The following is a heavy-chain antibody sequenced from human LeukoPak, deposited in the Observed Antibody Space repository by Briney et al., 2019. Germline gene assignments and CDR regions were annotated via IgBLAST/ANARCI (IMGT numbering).Heavy chain of an antibody. CDR3: ARAVGHGSGSPRMDV. CDR2: IISSSSTI. D-gene: IGHD3-10*01. Sequence: GGSLRLSCAASGFTFSSHSMNWVRQAPGKGLEWVSYIISSSSTIYYADSVKGRFTISRDNAKNSLDLQMNSLRADDTAVYYCARAVGHGSGSPRMDVWGNGTTVTVSS. CDR1: GFTFSSHS. V-gene: IGHV3-48*01. J-gene: IGHJ6*04.